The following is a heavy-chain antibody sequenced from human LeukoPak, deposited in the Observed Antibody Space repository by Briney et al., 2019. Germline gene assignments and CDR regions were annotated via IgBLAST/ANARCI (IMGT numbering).Heavy chain of an antibody. J-gene: IGHJ5*02. CDR2: IYYSGST. CDR1: GGSISSSSYY. CDR3: ARDSRDWFDP. V-gene: IGHV4-39*07. Sequence: SETLSLTCTVSGGSISSSSYYWGWIRQPPGKGLEWIGSIYYSGSTYYNPSLKSRVTISVDTSKNQFSLKLSSVTAADTAVYYCARDSRDWFDPWGQGTLVTVSS.